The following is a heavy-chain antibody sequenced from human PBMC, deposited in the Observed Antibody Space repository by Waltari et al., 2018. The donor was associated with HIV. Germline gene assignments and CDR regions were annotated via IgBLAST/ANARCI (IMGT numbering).Heavy chain of an antibody. J-gene: IGHJ5*02. Sequence: QFKLQESGPRLRKPSETMSLTCPISGGSLTTSVYYWGWVRQPPGKGLEWIGNIHYNGRTFYNPSLQSRVTLSLDKSDNQFFLNFISVIAADTAVYYCARDSGLFMYDSRRAVLNWFDPWGQGLLVTVSS. D-gene: IGHD3-9*01. CDR3: ARDSGLFMYDSRRAVLNWFDP. CDR2: IHYNGRT. CDR1: GGSLTTSVYY. V-gene: IGHV4-39*07.